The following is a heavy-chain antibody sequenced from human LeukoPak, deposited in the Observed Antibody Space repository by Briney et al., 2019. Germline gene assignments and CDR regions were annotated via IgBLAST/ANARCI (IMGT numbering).Heavy chain of an antibody. CDR3: ARDPLRFLEWSFYFDY. Sequence: SVKVSCKASGYTFTSYGISWVRQAPGQGLEWMGWISAYNGNTNYAQKLQGRVTMTTDTSTSTAYMELRSLRSDDTAVYYCARDPLRFLEWSFYFDYWGQGTLVTVSS. D-gene: IGHD3-3*01. V-gene: IGHV1-18*01. J-gene: IGHJ4*02. CDR2: ISAYNGNT. CDR1: GYTFTSYG.